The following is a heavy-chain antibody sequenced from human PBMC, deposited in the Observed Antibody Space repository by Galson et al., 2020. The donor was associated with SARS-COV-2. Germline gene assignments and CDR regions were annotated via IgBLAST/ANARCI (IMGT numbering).Heavy chain of an antibody. Sequence: VAAGGSLRLSCAASGFTFSNYGMHWVRQAPGKGLEWVAVIWYDGSNKYYADSVKGRFTISRDNSKNTLYLQMNSLRAEDTAVYYCARDILTMADYYYGMDVWGQGTTVTVSS. CDR1: GFTFSNYG. D-gene: IGHD3-9*01. CDR2: IWYDGSNK. V-gene: IGHV3-33*01. CDR3: ARDILTMADYYYGMDV. J-gene: IGHJ6*02.